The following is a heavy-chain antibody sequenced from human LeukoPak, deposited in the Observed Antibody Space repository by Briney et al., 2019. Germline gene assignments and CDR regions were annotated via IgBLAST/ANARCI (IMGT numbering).Heavy chain of an antibody. D-gene: IGHD1-1*01. V-gene: IGHV1-18*01. Sequence: GASVKVSCKASGYTFTSSGITWVRQAPGQGLEWMGWISPYNGNTNYAQKLQGRVTMTTDTSTSTAYMELRSLRSDDTAVYYCARDPGNWNDQGPNLPIDYWGQGTLVTVSS. CDR1: GYTFTSSG. CDR3: ARDPGNWNDQGPNLPIDY. J-gene: IGHJ4*02. CDR2: ISPYNGNT.